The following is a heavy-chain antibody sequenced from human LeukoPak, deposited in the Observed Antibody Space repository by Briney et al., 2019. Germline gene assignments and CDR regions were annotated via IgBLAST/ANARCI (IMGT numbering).Heavy chain of an antibody. D-gene: IGHD6-19*01. CDR2: ISYDGSNK. V-gene: IGHV3-30-3*01. CDR1: GFTFNNNN. J-gene: IGHJ6*02. Sequence: PGGSLRLSCAASGFTFNNNNMNWVRQAPGKGLEWVALISYDGSNKYYADSVKGRFTISRDNSKKTLYLQVSSLRAEDTAVYYCARASAGAGTYDYYYAMDVWGQGTTVTVSS. CDR3: ARASAGAGTYDYYYAMDV.